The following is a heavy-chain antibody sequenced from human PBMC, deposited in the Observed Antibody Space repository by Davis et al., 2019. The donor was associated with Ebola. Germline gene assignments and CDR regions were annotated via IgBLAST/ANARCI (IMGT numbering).Heavy chain of an antibody. Sequence: AASVKVSCKASGGTFSSYTFSWVRQAPGQGLEWMGRITPSLDLVHDAEKFQGRVTITADKSATTVSLELSSLRSEDTATYYCATGTGVLGSSWLDPWGQGTLVIVSS. CDR1: GGTFSSYT. V-gene: IGHV1-69*02. CDR2: ITPSLDLV. CDR3: ATGTGVLGSSWLDP. J-gene: IGHJ5*02. D-gene: IGHD2-2*01.